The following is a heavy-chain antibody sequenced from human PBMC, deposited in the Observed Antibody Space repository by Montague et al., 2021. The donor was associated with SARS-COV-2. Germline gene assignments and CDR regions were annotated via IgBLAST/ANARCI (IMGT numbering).Heavy chain of an antibody. V-gene: IGHV4-34*01. Sequence: SETLSLTCAVYGGSFNDYYWSWIRQPPGKGLEWIGEINHGGITNYSPSLKSRVTISADTSKNQFSLKLKSVTAADTAHYFCARGHQGVSMIVVVMIGAEYYFVSWGQGSLVTVSS. CDR3: ARGHQGVSMIVVVMIGAEYYFVS. J-gene: IGHJ4*02. CDR1: GGSFNDYY. CDR2: INHGGIT. D-gene: IGHD3-22*01.